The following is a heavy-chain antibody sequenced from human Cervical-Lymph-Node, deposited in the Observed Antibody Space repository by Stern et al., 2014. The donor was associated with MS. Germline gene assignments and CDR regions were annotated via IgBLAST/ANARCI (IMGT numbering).Heavy chain of an antibody. J-gene: IGHJ4*02. V-gene: IGHV1-18*01. Sequence: VQLVESGAEVKKPGASVNVSCKASGYTFSSFAITWVRQAPGQGLEWMGTITVYNGNTNYAQRVQDRVTMTTDPSTNPAYMEVRTRRSDDTAVYYWGRGWGDPRHWGQGTLVTVSS. CDR3: GRGWGDPRH. CDR2: ITVYNGNT. CDR1: GYTFSSFA. D-gene: IGHD3-16*01.